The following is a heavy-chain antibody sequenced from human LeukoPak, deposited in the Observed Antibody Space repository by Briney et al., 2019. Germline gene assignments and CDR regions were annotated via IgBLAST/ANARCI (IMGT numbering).Heavy chain of an antibody. D-gene: IGHD2-8*01. CDR2: ITGNGGAT. CDR1: GFTFSSYA. V-gene: IGHV3-23*01. Sequence: GGSLRLSCAASGFTFSSYALTWVRHVPGKGLEWVSSITGNGGATQYADSVRGRFITSRDNSKNTLYLQMGSLRAEDTGMYYCAKDPNGDYIGGFDNWGQGTMVTVSS. J-gene: IGHJ3*02. CDR3: AKDPNGDYIGGFDN.